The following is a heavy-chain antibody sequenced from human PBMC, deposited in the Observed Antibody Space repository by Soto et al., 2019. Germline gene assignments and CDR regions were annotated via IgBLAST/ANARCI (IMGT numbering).Heavy chain of an antibody. CDR3: AKDGGPFRSSSWKDYYYYGMDV. Sequence: PGGSLRLSCAASGFTFDDYTMHWVRQAPGKGLEWVSLISWDGGSTYYADSVKGRFTISRDNSKNSLYLQMNSLRTEDTALYYCAKDGGPFRSSSWKDYYYYGMDVWGQGTTVTVSS. D-gene: IGHD6-13*01. J-gene: IGHJ6*02. V-gene: IGHV3-43*01. CDR1: GFTFDDYT. CDR2: ISWDGGST.